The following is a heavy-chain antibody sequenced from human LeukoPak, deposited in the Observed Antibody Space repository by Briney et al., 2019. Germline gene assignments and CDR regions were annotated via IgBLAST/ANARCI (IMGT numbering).Heavy chain of an antibody. Sequence: PGGSLRLSCAASGFTFSSYAMHWIRQAPGKGLQWVSYISSGGDIMHYADSVKGRVTISRDNAKNSLALQMNSLRAEDTAVYYCARGVSTMIVVAPGYWGQGTLVTVSS. D-gene: IGHD3-22*01. CDR3: ARGVSTMIVVAPGY. CDR2: ISSGGDIM. V-gene: IGHV3-48*04. J-gene: IGHJ4*02. CDR1: GFTFSSYA.